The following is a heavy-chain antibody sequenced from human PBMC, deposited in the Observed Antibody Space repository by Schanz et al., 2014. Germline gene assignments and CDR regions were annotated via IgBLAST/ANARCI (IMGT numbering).Heavy chain of an antibody. CDR3: VRHGNYEFWHGPTPQFEN. CDR1: GGSISTSSRY. V-gene: IGHV4-39*01. J-gene: IGHJ4*02. CDR2: LYYTGKT. D-gene: IGHD3-3*01. Sequence: QLHLQESGPGLAKPSETLSLICSVSGGSISTSSRYWGWIRQSPGKGLEWLGSLYYTGKTHYNPPLKSKVTISLDTSKNQFSRNLPSGTAADTAVYYCVRHGNYEFWHGPTPQFENWGQGTLVTVSS.